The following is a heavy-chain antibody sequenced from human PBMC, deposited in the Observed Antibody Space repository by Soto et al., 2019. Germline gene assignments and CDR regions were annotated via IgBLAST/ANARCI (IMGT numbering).Heavy chain of an antibody. CDR3: AKEGGWNNWYFDL. CDR1: GFTFSGYG. J-gene: IGHJ2*01. CDR2: VSYDGNVK. Sequence: QVQLVESGGGVVQPGMSLRLSCAASGFTFSGYGMHWVRQALGKGLEWAAVVSYDGNVKYYADSVEGRFTISRDNSKNTLFLQMNSLRGDDTAVYYCAKEGGWNNWYFDLWGRGTLVTVSS. D-gene: IGHD6-19*01. V-gene: IGHV3-30*18.